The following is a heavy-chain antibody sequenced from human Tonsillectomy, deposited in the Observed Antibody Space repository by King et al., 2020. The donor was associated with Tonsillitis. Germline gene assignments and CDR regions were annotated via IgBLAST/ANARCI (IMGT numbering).Heavy chain of an antibody. Sequence: ELQLVQSGGGLVQPGRSLRLSCIASGFTFGDYAMSWVRQAPGKGLEWVSFIRSKDYGGTTEYAASVKGRFIISRDDSKSIVYLQMNSLKTEDTAVYYCTWVAANYYYYMDVWGKGTTVIVSS. CDR1: GFTFGDYA. D-gene: IGHD2-15*01. CDR2: IRSKDYGGTT. CDR3: TWVAANYYYYMDV. J-gene: IGHJ6*03. V-gene: IGHV3-49*04.